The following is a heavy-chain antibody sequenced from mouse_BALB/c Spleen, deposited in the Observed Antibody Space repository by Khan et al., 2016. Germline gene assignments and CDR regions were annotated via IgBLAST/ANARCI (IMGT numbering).Heavy chain of an antibody. V-gene: IGHV3-2*02. Sequence: EVKLEVSGPGLVKPSQSLSLTCTVTGYSITSDYAWNWIRQFPGNKLEWMGYISYSGSTSYNPSLKSRISITRDKSKNQFFLQLNSVTTEDTATYYCARRDYGSSYYFDYWGQGTTLTVSS. J-gene: IGHJ2*01. CDR2: ISYSGST. D-gene: IGHD1-1*01. CDR1: GYSITSDYA. CDR3: ARRDYGSSYYFDY.